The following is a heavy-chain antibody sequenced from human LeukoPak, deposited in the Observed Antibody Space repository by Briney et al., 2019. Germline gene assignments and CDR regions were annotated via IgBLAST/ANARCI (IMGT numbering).Heavy chain of an antibody. V-gene: IGHV1-69*13. CDR3: ASPTSITIFGVVIWDYYYYGMDV. J-gene: IGHJ6*02. Sequence: SVKVSCKASGGTFSSYAISWVRQAPGQGLEWMGGIIPIFGTANYAQKFQGRVTITADESTSTAYMELSSLRSEDTAVYYCASPTSITIFGVVIWDYYYYGMDVWGQGTTVTVSS. D-gene: IGHD3-3*01. CDR1: GGTFSSYA. CDR2: IIPIFGTA.